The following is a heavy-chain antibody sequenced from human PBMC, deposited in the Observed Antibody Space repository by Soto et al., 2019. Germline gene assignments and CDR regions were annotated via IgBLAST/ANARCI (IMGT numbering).Heavy chain of an antibody. J-gene: IGHJ4*02. D-gene: IGHD5-12*01. CDR3: ARGGYSGYDPQPYLDY. V-gene: IGHV1-8*02. Sequence: ASVKVSCKASGYTFTSYGISWVRQAPGQGLEWMGGIIPIFGNTGYAQKFQGRVTMTRNTSISTAYMELSSLRSEDTAVYYCARGGYSGYDPQPYLDYWGKGTLVTVSS. CDR1: GYTFTSYG. CDR2: IIPIFGNT.